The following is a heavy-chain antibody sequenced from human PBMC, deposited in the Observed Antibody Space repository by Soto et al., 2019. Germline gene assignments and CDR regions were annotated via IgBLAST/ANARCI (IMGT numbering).Heavy chain of an antibody. V-gene: IGHV4-59*01. D-gene: IGHD5-12*01. Sequence: SETLSLTCTVSGGSISSYYWSWIRQPPGKGLEWIGYIYYSGSTSYNPSLKSRVTISVDTSKNQFSLKLSSVTAADTAVYYCARVDSWDAITHFDYWGQGTLVTVSS. J-gene: IGHJ4*02. CDR3: ARVDSWDAITHFDY. CDR1: GGSISSYY. CDR2: IYYSGST.